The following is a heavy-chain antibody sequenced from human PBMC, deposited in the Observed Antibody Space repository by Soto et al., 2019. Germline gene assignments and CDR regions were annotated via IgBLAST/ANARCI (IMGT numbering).Heavy chain of an antibody. V-gene: IGHV4-39*01. D-gene: IGHD1-26*01. J-gene: IGHJ4*02. CDR3: ARGRGLHDY. CDR2: IYYSGST. Sequence: PSETLSLTCTVSGGSISSSSYYWGWIRQPPGKGLEWIGSIYYSGSTYYNPSLKSRVTISVDTSKNQFSLKLSSVTAADTAVYYCARGRGLHDYWGQGTLVTVSS. CDR1: GGSISSSSYY.